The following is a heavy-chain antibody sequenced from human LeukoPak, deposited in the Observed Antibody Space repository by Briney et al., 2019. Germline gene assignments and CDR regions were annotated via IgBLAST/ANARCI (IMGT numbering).Heavy chain of an antibody. CDR2: IKPDGSDK. CDR3: ARGGSAGY. V-gene: IGHV3-7*01. D-gene: IGHD3-10*01. CDR1: GFTFSSSW. Sequence: GGSLRLSCAASGFTFSSSWMTWVRQAPGKGLEWVANIKPDGSDKYYVGSVKGRFTISRDNVKNSLYLQMNSLRGEDTAVYYCARGGSAGYWGQGTLVTVSS. J-gene: IGHJ4*02.